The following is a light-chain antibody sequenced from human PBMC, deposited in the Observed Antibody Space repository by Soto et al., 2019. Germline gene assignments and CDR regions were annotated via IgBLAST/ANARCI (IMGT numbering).Light chain of an antibody. CDR2: AAS. CDR3: QQYNNWPPYT. J-gene: IGKJ2*01. V-gene: IGKV3-15*01. CDR1: QSVGSN. Sequence: EIVMTLSPATLSVSPGERATLSCRASQSVGSNIAWYQQKPGQAPRPLMYAASSRATGIPARFSGSGAGKEFPLPISSRQYEDFAVYYCQQYNNWPPYTFGQGTKLEIK.